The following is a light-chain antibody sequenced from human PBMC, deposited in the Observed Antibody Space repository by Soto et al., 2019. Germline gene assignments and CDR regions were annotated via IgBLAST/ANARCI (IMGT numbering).Light chain of an antibody. V-gene: IGKV3-11*01. CDR2: DVS. J-gene: IGKJ1*01. CDR1: QNISRY. Sequence: VLSLSVAAVSLYQGKRATLSCRASQNISRYLMWYQQKPGQAPRLLIYDVSNRATGIPARFSGSGSGTDFTLTIISLEPEDFAVYCCPLPSYWPRT. CDR3: PLPSYWPRT.